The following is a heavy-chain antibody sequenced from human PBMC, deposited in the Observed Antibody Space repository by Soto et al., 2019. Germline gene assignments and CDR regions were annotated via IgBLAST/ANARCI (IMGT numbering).Heavy chain of an antibody. Sequence: DLVESGGGLVQPGGSLRLSCTASGFTLSSYSMNWVRQAPGKGPEWVSHISSNSDTVDYADSVKGRFTISRDNARNSLSLQMNSLRAEDTAVYYCARVGLKFLLGGEFFPVWGQGTLVTVSS. CDR3: ARVGLKFLLGGEFFPV. CDR1: GFTLSSYS. V-gene: IGHV3-48*01. J-gene: IGHJ1*01. CDR2: ISSNSDTV. D-gene: IGHD3-16*01.